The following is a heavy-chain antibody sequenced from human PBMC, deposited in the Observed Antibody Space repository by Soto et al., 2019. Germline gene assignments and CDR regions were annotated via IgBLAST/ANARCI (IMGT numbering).Heavy chain of an antibody. D-gene: IGHD3-22*01. Sequence: GGSLRLSCAASGFTFSSYAMHWVRQAPGKGLEWVAVISYDGSNKYYADSVKGRFTISRDNSKNTLYLQMNSLRAEDTAVYYCARFQTTRQWLLLTSGGYFDYWGQGTLVTVSS. J-gene: IGHJ4*02. CDR1: GFTFSSYA. CDR2: ISYDGSNK. CDR3: ARFQTTRQWLLLTSGGYFDY. V-gene: IGHV3-30-3*01.